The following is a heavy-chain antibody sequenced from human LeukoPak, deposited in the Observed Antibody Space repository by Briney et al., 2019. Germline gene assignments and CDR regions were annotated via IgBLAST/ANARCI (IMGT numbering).Heavy chain of an antibody. D-gene: IGHD6-13*01. J-gene: IGHJ4*02. CDR1: GYRFTSYW. CDR3: AGVSSYSSNWEAAY. V-gene: IGHV5-51*01. Sequence: GESLQISCKGSGYRFTSYWIGWVRQLPGKGLEWMGIIYPGDSDTRYSPSFQGQVTISADKSISTAYLQWSSLKASDTAMYYCAGVSSYSSNWEAAYWGQGTLVTVSS. CDR2: IYPGDSDT.